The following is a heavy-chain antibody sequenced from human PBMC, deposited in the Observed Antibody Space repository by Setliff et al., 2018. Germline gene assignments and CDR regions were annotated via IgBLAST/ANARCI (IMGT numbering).Heavy chain of an antibody. Sequence: LSLTYAVYGGSFSGHHWCWIRQPPWKGLEWIGEINHSGSANYNPSLKSRVTISLDTSKNQFSLKLRSVTAADTAVYYCARGDYYDSSAYSPDTFDIWGQGTMVTVSS. V-gene: IGHV4-34*01. CDR3: ARGDYYDSSAYSPDTFDI. CDR1: GGSFSGHH. J-gene: IGHJ3*02. CDR2: INHSGSA. D-gene: IGHD3-22*01.